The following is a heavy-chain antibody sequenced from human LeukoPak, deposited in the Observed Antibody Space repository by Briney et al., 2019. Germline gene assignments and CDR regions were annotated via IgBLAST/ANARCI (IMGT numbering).Heavy chain of an antibody. D-gene: IGHD4-17*01. V-gene: IGHV3-13*01. CDR3: ARAGDYDAFDI. J-gene: IGHJ3*02. CDR1: GFTFSSYD. CDR2: IGTAGDT. Sequence: GGSLRLSCAASGFTFSSYDMHWVRQATGKGLEWVSAIGTAGDTYYPGSVKGRFTISRENAKNSLYLQMNSLRAGDTAVYYCARAGDYDAFDIWGQGTMVTVSS.